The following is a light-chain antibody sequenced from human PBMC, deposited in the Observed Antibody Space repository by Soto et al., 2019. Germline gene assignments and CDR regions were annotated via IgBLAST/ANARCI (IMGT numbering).Light chain of an antibody. J-gene: IGKJ5*01. V-gene: IGKV3-15*01. CDR1: QSITNN. CDR3: QQYDDWPIT. CDR2: GAS. Sequence: EIVMTQSPDALSVSPGERATLSCRASQSITNNLAWYQHKPGQAPRLLIYGASTRASGIPARFSGSGFRTEFTLTISSLQSEDFAVYFCQQYDDWPITFGQGTRLEIK.